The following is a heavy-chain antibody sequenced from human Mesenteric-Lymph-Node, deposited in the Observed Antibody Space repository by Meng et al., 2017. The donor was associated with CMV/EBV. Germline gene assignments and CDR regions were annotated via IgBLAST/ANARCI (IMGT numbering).Heavy chain of an antibody. CDR3: VRDSLWYYDTSGYFGY. V-gene: IGHV3-74*01. Sequence: GGSLRLSCAASGFTLSTYWMHWVRQVPGEGLVWVSRINSDGSGTSYADSVKGRFTISKDNAKNTLYLQMNSLRVEDTAVYYCVRDSLWYYDTSGYFGYWGQGTLVTVSS. CDR2: INSDGSGT. D-gene: IGHD3-22*01. J-gene: IGHJ4*02. CDR1: GFTLSTYW.